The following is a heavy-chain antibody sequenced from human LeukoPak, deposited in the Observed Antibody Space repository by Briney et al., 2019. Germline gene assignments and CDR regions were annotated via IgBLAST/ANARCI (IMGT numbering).Heavy chain of an antibody. D-gene: IGHD2-21*02. V-gene: IGHV4-39*07. CDR2: IYYSGNT. Sequence: SETLSLTCTVSGGSISSSSYYWGWIRQPPGKGLEWIGSIYYSGNTFYNPSLKSRVTMSVDTSKSQFSLKLSSVTAADTALYYCARSLAYAYCGGDCQGAFDVWGQGTMVTVSS. CDR3: ARSLAYAYCGGDCQGAFDV. J-gene: IGHJ3*01. CDR1: GGSISSSSYY.